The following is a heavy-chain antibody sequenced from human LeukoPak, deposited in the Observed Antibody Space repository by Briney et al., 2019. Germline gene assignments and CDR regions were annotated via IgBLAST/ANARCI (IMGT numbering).Heavy chain of an antibody. Sequence: KSSETLSLTCTVSGGSISSYYWSWIRQPPGKGLERIGYIYYSGSTNYNPSLKSRVTISVDTSKNQFSLKLSSVTAADTAVYYCARGWPPGPHMDVWGKGTTVTVSS. CDR1: GGSISSYY. CDR3: ARGWPPGPHMDV. J-gene: IGHJ6*03. V-gene: IGHV4-59*01. CDR2: IYYSGST.